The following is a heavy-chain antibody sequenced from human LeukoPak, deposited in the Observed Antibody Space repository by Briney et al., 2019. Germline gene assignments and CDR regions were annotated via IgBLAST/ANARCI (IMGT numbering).Heavy chain of an antibody. Sequence: GGSLRLSCAASGFTFSSYSMNWVRQAPGKGLEWVSSISSSSSYIYYADSVKGRFTISRDNAKNSLYLQMNSLRAEDTAVYYCARGRSRAWYSSGWDPHYFDYWGQGTLVTVSS. CDR3: ARGRSRAWYSSGWDPHYFDY. D-gene: IGHD6-19*01. CDR2: ISSSSSYI. CDR1: GFTFSSYS. V-gene: IGHV3-21*01. J-gene: IGHJ4*02.